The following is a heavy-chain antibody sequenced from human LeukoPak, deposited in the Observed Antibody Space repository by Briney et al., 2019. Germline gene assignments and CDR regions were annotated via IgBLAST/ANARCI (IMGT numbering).Heavy chain of an antibody. Sequence: GESLKISCKGSGYSFTSYWIGWVRQMPGKGLEWMGIIYPGDSDTRYSPSFQGQVTISADKSISTAYLQWSSLKASDTAMYYCARYNDDRQWLVKVYDWFDPWGQGTLVTVSS. CDR1: GYSFTSYW. V-gene: IGHV5-51*01. D-gene: IGHD6-19*01. CDR3: ARYNDDRQWLVKVYDWFDP. J-gene: IGHJ5*02. CDR2: IYPGDSDT.